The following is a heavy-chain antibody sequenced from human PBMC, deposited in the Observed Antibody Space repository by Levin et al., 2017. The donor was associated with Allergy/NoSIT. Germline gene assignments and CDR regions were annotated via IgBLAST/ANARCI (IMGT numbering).Heavy chain of an antibody. D-gene: IGHD4-17*01. CDR3: ARASVTTKSYYFDY. CDR2: ISSSSSYT. V-gene: IGHV3-11*03. J-gene: IGHJ4*02. Sequence: PGGSLRLSCAASGFTFSDYYMSWIRQAPGKGLEWVSYISSSSSYTNYADSVKGRFTISRDNAKNSLYLQMNSLRAEDTAVYYCARASVTTKSYYFDYWGQGTLVTVSS. CDR1: GFTFSDYY.